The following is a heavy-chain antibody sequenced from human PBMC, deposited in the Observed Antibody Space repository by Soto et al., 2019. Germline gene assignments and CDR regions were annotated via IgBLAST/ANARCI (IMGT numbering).Heavy chain of an antibody. J-gene: IGHJ6*03. D-gene: IGHD3-10*01. CDR3: AREGYYYASGRDYFYMDV. CDR2: ISSSGSSI. CDR1: GFTFNDYH. V-gene: IGHV3-11*01. Sequence: QVQLVESGGGLVKPGGSLRLSCAASGFTFNDYHMSWIRQAPGKGLEGVSYISSSGSSIYYADSVKGRVTISRDNAKKSLYLHINGLRAEDTAVYYCAREGYYYASGRDYFYMDVWGKGTTVTVSS.